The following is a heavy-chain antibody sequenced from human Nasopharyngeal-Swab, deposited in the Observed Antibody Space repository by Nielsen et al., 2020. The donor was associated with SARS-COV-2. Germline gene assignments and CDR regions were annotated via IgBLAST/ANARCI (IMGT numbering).Heavy chain of an antibody. D-gene: IGHD4-17*01. Sequence: GGSLRLSCKGSGYSFTSYWIGWVRQMPGKGLEWMGIIYPGDSDTRYSPSFQGQVTISADKSISTAYLQWSSLKASDTAMYYCARLINYGAPPILTYFDYWGQGTLVTVSS. CDR3: ARLINYGAPPILTYFDY. J-gene: IGHJ4*02. CDR2: IYPGDSDT. CDR1: GYSFTSYW. V-gene: IGHV5-51*01.